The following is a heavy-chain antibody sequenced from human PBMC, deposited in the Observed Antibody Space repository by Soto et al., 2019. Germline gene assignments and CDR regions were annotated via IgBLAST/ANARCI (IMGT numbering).Heavy chain of an antibody. V-gene: IGHV3-23*01. CDR2: IIGGNGDT. J-gene: IGHJ4*01. D-gene: IGHD4-17*01. CDR3: AKDKEPDGVWDIDF. CDR1: GFTFRPYT. Sequence: PGGSLRLSCAASGFTFRPYTMSWVRQAPGKGLEWVSSIIGGNGDTFYAAAVTGRFTISRDISKSTLYLQMNGLRVEDTAIYYCAKDKEPDGVWDIDFWGHGTLVTVSS.